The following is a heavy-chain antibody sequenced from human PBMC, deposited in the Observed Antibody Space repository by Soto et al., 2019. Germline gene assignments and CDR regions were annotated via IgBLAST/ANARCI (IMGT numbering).Heavy chain of an antibody. D-gene: IGHD2-15*01. Sequence: SGGSLRLSCAASGFTFRAYWMSWVRQGPGKGLEWVANIKQDGSEKCYVDSVKGRFTISRDNAKNSLYLQMSSLRAEDTAMYYCARDRGCSGGRCSNFVYWGQGTLVTVSS. J-gene: IGHJ4*02. CDR1: GFTFRAYW. V-gene: IGHV3-7*01. CDR3: ARDRGCSGGRCSNFVY. CDR2: IKQDGSEK.